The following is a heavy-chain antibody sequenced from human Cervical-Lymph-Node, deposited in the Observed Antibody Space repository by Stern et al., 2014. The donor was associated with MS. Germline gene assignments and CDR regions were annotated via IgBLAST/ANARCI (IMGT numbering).Heavy chain of an antibody. D-gene: IGHD3-22*01. V-gene: IGHV3-30*04. CDR2: ISYRGGNT. J-gene: IGHJ4*02. CDR3: ARGTDYYESSGFHD. CDR1: KFTFSTYA. Sequence: VQLVESGGGVVQPGTSLRLSCAASKFTFSTYAIHWVRQAPGKGPEWVAVISYRGGNTYYADSVKGRFTIYRDNSKNTLYLQMDSLRTEDTAMYYCARGTDYYESSGFHDWGQGTVVTVSS.